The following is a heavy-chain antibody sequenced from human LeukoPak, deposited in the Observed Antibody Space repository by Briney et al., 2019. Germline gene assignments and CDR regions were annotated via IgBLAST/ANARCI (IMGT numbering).Heavy chain of an antibody. CDR1: GYTFTSYW. CDR3: ARAERDGYNWDAFDI. Sequence: GESLKISCKASGYTFTSYWNAWVRQMPGKGLEWMGIVYPGDSQTRYSPSFQGQVTISADRSITTAYLQWSSLKASDTAMYYCARAERDGYNWDAFDIWGQGTMVTVSS. V-gene: IGHV5-51*01. CDR2: VYPGDSQT. D-gene: IGHD5-24*01. J-gene: IGHJ3*02.